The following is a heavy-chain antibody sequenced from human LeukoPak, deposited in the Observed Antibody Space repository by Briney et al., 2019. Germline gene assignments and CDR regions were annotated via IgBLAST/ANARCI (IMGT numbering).Heavy chain of an antibody. CDR3: ARETEHSSTLPSLGYYYYYMDV. CDR2: ISSSGTTI. D-gene: IGHD6-6*01. CDR1: GFTFSSYE. V-gene: IGHV3-48*03. J-gene: IGHJ6*03. Sequence: GESLKISCAASGFTFSSYEMHWVRQAPGKGLEWVADISSSGTTIYYADSVKGRFTISRDNAKNSLYLQMNSLRAEDTAVYYCARETEHSSTLPSLGYYYYYMDVWGKGTTVTVSS.